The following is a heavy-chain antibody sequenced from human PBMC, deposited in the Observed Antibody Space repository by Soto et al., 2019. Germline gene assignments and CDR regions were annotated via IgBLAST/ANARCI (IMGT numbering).Heavy chain of an antibody. V-gene: IGHV2-5*01. CDR1: GFSLSTNAVG. CDR3: AREYSSSWYGH. Sequence: QITLKESGPTLVKPTQTLTLTCTFSGFSLSTNAVGVGWIRQPPGKALEWLALIYWNDDKRYSPSLKSRLTISKATSKNQVVLTITNVDPVDTATYYCAREYSSSWYGHWGQGTLVTVSS. CDR2: IYWNDDK. J-gene: IGHJ1*01. D-gene: IGHD6-13*01.